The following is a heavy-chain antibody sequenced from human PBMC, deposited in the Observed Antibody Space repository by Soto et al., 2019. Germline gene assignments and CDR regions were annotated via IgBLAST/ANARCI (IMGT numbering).Heavy chain of an antibody. CDR3: AGSIDHRFDP. CDR1: GYNFATYW. CDR2: IYPGDSDT. Sequence: PGESLKISCKGSGYNFATYWIGWVRQMPGKGLEWMGVIYPGDSDTRYSPSFQGQVTISADKSISTAYLQWSSLKASDTAMYYCAGSIDHRFDPWGRGTLVTVSS. J-gene: IGHJ5*02. V-gene: IGHV5-51*01. D-gene: IGHD3-10*01.